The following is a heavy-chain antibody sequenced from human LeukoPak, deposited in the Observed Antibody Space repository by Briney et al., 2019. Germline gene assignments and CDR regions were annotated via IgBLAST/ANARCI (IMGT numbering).Heavy chain of an antibody. CDR1: GGSISSYY. J-gene: IGHJ6*02. CDR3: ARQYYYGMDV. V-gene: IGHV4-59*01. Sequence: SETLSLTCTVSGGSISSYYWSWIRQPPGKGQEWTGYIYYSGSTNYNPSLKSRVTISVDTSKNQFSLKLSSVTAADTAVYYCARQYYYGMDVWGQGTTVTVSS. CDR2: IYYSGST.